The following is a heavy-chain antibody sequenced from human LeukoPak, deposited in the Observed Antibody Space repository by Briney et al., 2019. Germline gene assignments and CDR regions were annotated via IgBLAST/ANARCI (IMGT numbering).Heavy chain of an antibody. CDR2: TYYRSKWYN. D-gene: IGHD6-6*01. CDR3: ARHGGWVAARPPAHYFDY. Sequence: SQTLSLTCAISGDSVSSNSAAWHWIRQSPSRGLEWLGRTYYRSKWYNDYAVSVKSRITINPDTSKNQFSLQLNSVTPEDTAVYYCARHGGWVAARPPAHYFDYWGQGTLVTVSS. J-gene: IGHJ4*02. CDR1: GDSVSSNSAA. V-gene: IGHV6-1*01.